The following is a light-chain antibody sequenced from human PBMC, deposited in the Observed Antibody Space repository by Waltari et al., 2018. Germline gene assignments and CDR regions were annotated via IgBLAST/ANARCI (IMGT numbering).Light chain of an antibody. CDR1: QSISSY. CDR3: QQRSKSFT. V-gene: IGKV3-11*01. J-gene: IGKJ3*01. Sequence: EIVLKQSPATLSLSPGDRATLSCRASQSISSYLAWYQQKPGQAPRLLIYDASTRATGIPARFSGSGSVTDFTHTISSLEPEDFAIYYCQQRSKSFTFGPGTKVDMK. CDR2: DAS.